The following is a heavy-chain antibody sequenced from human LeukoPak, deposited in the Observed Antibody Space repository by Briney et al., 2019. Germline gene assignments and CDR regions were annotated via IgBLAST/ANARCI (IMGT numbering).Heavy chain of an antibody. CDR3: ASPKENSDYYFEY. V-gene: IGHV1-69*01. Sequence: SVKVSCKASGGTFRNYAISWVRQAPGQGLEWMGGIIPLFGRAEYAQRFQGRVTITADESTSTAYLELSILRSEDTAVYYCASPKENSDYYFEYWGQGTLVTVSS. D-gene: IGHD4-11*01. CDR1: GGTFRNYA. J-gene: IGHJ4*02. CDR2: IIPLFGRA.